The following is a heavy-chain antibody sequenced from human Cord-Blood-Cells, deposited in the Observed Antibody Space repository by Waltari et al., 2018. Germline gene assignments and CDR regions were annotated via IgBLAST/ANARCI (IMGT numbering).Heavy chain of an antibody. CDR3: GRHMGYSGSYYYFDY. D-gene: IGHD1-26*01. V-gene: IGHV4-34*01. CDR2: INHSGST. Sequence: QVQLQQWGAGLLKPSETLSLTCAGYGGSFGGYYWGWIRQPPGKGLEWIGEINHSGSTNYNPSLKSRVTISVDTAKNQFSLKLSSVTAADTAVYYCGRHMGYSGSYYYFDYWGQGTLGTVSS. CDR1: GGSFGGYY. J-gene: IGHJ4*02.